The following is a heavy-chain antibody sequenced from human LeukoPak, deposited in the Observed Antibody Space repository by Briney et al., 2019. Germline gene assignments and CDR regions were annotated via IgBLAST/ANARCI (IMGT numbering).Heavy chain of an antibody. V-gene: IGHV4-59*01. J-gene: IGHJ6*02. CDR3: ARDSGSYYNTDYYYGMDV. CDR2: THYSGST. D-gene: IGHD3-10*01. CDR1: GSSISSYY. Sequence: SETLSLTCTVSGSSISSYYWSWIRQPPGKGLEWIGYTHYSGSTNYNPSLKSRVTISVDTSKNQFSLKLSSVTAADTAVYYCARDSGSYYNTDYYYGMDVWGQGTTVTVSS.